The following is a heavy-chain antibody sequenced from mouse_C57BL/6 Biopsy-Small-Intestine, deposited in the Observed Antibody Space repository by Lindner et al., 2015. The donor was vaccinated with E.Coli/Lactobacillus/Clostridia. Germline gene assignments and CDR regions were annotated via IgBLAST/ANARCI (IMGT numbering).Heavy chain of an antibody. Sequence: VQLQESGGGLVKPGGSLKLSCAAFGFTFSDYGMHWVRQAPEKGLEWVAYISSGSSTIYYADTVKGRFTISRDNAKNTLFLQMTSLRSEDTAMYYCARGNDGSFDYWGQGTTLTVSS. V-gene: IGHV5-17*01. CDR1: GFTFSDYG. J-gene: IGHJ2*01. CDR3: ARGNDGSFDY. CDR2: ISSGSSTI. D-gene: IGHD2-3*01.